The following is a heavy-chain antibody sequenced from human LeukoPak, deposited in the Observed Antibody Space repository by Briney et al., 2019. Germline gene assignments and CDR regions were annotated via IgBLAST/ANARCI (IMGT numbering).Heavy chain of an antibody. J-gene: IGHJ4*02. Sequence: SETLSLTCSVSGGSISTYYWNWIRQPPGKGLEWLGYIYTSGNTDYNPSLKGRVTISVDTSKNQFSLNLSSVTAADTAVYYCARAPPPMYSSSAPFDYWGQGSPVSVSS. CDR2: IYTSGNT. CDR1: GGSISTYY. CDR3: ARAPPPMYSSSAPFDY. V-gene: IGHV4-4*09. D-gene: IGHD6-6*01.